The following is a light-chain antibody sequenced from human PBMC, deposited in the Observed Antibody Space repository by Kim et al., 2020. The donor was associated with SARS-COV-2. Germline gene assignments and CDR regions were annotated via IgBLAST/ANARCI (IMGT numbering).Light chain of an antibody. CDR3: NSYAGSNVV. Sequence: PGQSVAIACTGPSSAGGGYTYVSWYQQHPGKAPKRMIYEVSKWPSGVPGRFSGSKSGKTASLTVSGLQAEDEADYYCNSYAGSNVVFGGGTQLTVL. J-gene: IGLJ2*01. CDR2: EVS. CDR1: SSAGGGYTY. V-gene: IGLV2-8*01.